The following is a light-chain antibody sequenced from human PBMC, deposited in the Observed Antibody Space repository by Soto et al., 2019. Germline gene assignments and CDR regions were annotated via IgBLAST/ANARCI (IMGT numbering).Light chain of an antibody. Sequence: QSALTQPASISGSPGQSITISCTGTSSDVGGYNYVSWYQQYPGEAPKLMIYDVDNRPSGVSNRFSGSKSGKTASLTISGLQAEDEADYYCSSYTSSSTVIFGGGTKLTVL. CDR2: DVD. CDR3: SSYTSSSTVI. V-gene: IGLV2-14*03. CDR1: SSDVGGYNY. J-gene: IGLJ2*01.